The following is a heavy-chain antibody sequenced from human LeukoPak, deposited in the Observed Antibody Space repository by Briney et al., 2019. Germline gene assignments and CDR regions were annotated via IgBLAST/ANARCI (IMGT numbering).Heavy chain of an antibody. CDR2: IYTSGST. Sequence: PSETLSFTCTVSGGSISSYYWSWIRQPAGKGLEWIGRIYTSGSTNYNPSLKSRVTMSVDTSKNQFSLKLSSVTAADTAVYYCARLSWVLRYNPYGMDVWGQGTTVTVSS. D-gene: IGHD3-9*01. J-gene: IGHJ6*02. CDR3: ARLSWVLRYNPYGMDV. CDR1: GGSISSYY. V-gene: IGHV4-4*07.